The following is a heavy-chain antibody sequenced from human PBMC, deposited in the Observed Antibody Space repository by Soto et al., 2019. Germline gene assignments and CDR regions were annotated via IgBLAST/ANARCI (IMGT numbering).Heavy chain of an antibody. CDR3: ARVGEYCSGGSCYSKHLYYYYYMDV. CDR1: GFTFSDYY. V-gene: IGHV3-11*01. Sequence: QVQLVESGGGLVKPGGSLRLSCAASGFTFSDYYMSWILQAPGKRLERVSYISSSGSTIYYADSVKGRFTSSGDNAKNSLYLQMNSRSGEDAAVYYRARVGEYCSGGSCYSKHLYYYYYMDVWGRGSTVTVS. CDR2: ISSSGSTI. D-gene: IGHD2-15*01. J-gene: IGHJ6*03.